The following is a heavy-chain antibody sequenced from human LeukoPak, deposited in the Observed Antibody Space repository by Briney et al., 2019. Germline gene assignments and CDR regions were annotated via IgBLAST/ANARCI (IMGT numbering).Heavy chain of an antibody. V-gene: IGHV3-7*03. D-gene: IGHD1-7*01. CDR1: GFTFSNYW. J-gene: IGHJ6*02. CDR3: ARKNSNYYYGMDV. Sequence: GGSLRLSCAASGFTFSNYWMSWVRQAPGKGLEWVANIKQDGSEKYYVDSVKGRFTISRDNAKNSLYLQMNSLRAEDTAVYYCARKNSNYYYGMDVWGQGTTVTVSS. CDR2: IKQDGSEK.